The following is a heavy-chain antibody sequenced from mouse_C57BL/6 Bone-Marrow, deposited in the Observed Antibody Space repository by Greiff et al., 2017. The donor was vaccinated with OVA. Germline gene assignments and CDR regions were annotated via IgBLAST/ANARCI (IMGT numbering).Heavy chain of an antibody. Sequence: VQLQQPGAELVRPGSSVKLSCKASGYTFTSYWMDWVKQRPGQGLEWIGNIYPSDSETHYNQKFKDKATLTVDKSSSTAYMQLSSLTSEDSEVYYCVRSKYCGSSPCFDCWGQGTTLTVSS. CDR3: VRSKYCGSSPCFDC. V-gene: IGHV1-61*01. CDR1: GYTFTSYW. D-gene: IGHD1-1*01. CDR2: IYPSDSET. J-gene: IGHJ2*01.